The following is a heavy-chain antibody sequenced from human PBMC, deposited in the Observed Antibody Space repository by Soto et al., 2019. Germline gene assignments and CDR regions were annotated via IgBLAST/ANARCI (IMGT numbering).Heavy chain of an antibody. J-gene: IGHJ4*02. Sequence: EVQLLESAGGLVQPGGSLSLSCAASGFTFSSYAMRWVRQAPGKGLEWVSAISGSGGNTYYADSVKGRFTISRDNSKNTLFLRLNSLRAEDTAVYYCATCAGSGWYPDYWGQGTLVTVSS. CDR1: GFTFSSYA. CDR2: ISGSGGNT. D-gene: IGHD6-19*01. CDR3: ATCAGSGWYPDY. V-gene: IGHV3-23*01.